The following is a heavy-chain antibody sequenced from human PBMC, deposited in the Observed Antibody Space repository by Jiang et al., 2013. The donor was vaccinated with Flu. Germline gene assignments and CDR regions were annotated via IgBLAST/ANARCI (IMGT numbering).Heavy chain of an antibody. CDR3: ASAPYYYYGMDV. CDR1: GGSISSYY. J-gene: IGHJ6*02. Sequence: GSGLVKPSETLSLTCTVSGGSISSYYWSWIRQPPGKGLEWIGYIYYSGSTNYNPSLKSRVTISVDTSKNQFSLKLSSVTAADTAVYYCASAPYYYYGMDVWGQGTTVTVSS. CDR2: IYYSGST. V-gene: IGHV4-59*01.